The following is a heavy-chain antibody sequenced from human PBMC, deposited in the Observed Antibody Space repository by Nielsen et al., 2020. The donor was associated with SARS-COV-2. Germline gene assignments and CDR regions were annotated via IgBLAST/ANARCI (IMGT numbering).Heavy chain of an antibody. CDR2: IYPGDSDT. J-gene: IGHJ6*02. V-gene: IGHV5-51*01. Sequence: GESLKISCKVSGYDFTGYWIGWVRQMPGKGLEWMGLIYPGDSDTRYSPSFQGQVTISADKSINTAYLQYTSLKASDTARYYCARHPQDYGMDVWGQGTTVTVSS. CDR1: GYDFTGYW. CDR3: ARHPQDYGMDV.